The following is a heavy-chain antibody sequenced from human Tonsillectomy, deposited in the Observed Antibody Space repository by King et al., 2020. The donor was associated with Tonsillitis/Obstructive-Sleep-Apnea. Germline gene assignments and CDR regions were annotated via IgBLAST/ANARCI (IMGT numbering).Heavy chain of an antibody. CDR3: TTDGKIVGAKGFGY. Sequence: VQLVESGGGLVKPGGSLRLSCAASGFTFSNAWMNWVRQAPGKGLEWVGRIKSKTDGGTTDYAAPVKGRFTISRDDSKNTPDLQMNSLKTEDTAVYYCTTDGKIVGAKGFGYWGQGTLVTVSS. J-gene: IGHJ4*02. V-gene: IGHV3-15*07. D-gene: IGHD1-26*01. CDR2: IKSKTDGGTT. CDR1: GFTFSNAW.